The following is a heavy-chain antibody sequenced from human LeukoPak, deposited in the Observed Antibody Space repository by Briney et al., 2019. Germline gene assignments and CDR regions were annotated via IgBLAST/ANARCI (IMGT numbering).Heavy chain of an antibody. Sequence: QAGGSLRLSCAASGFTFSDFDIHWVRQASGEGLERVGRVKIRSESYDTAYGASLKGRFTISRDDSKSTAYLQMDSLRTEDTAVYYCARRDCTSFKCFSIDYWGQGILVTVSS. CDR1: GFTFSDFD. CDR3: ARRDCTSFKCFSIDY. CDR2: VKIRSESYDT. D-gene: IGHD2-21*01. J-gene: IGHJ4*02. V-gene: IGHV3-73*01.